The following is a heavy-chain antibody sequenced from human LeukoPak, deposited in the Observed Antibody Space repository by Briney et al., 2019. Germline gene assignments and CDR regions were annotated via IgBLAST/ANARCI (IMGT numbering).Heavy chain of an antibody. CDR2: ISYDGNNK. Sequence: GGSLRLSCTASGFIFPTYGMHWVRQAPGKGLEWVAVISYDGNNKYYADSVKGRFTISRDNSQKTLYLQLNSLRLEDTAAYYCARVYLERLTAGYFDHWGQGTWVTVSP. CDR1: GFIFPTYG. CDR3: ARVYLERLTAGYFDH. V-gene: IGHV3-30*03. D-gene: IGHD2-8*01. J-gene: IGHJ4*02.